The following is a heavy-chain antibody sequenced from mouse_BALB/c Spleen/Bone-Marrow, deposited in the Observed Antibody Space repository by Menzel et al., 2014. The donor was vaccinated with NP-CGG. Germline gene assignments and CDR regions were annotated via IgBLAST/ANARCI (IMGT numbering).Heavy chain of an antibody. J-gene: IGHJ2*01. CDR3: ASYVYGYYFDY. CDR2: IDPANGNT. D-gene: IGHD2-2*01. V-gene: IGHV14-3*02. CDR1: GFNIKDTY. Sequence: VQLKESGAELVKSGASVKLSCTASGFNIKDTYMHWVKQRPEQGLEWIGRIDPANGNTKYDPKFQGKATITADTSSNTAYLQVSSLTSEDTAVYYCASYVYGYYFDYWGLCTTLTVSS.